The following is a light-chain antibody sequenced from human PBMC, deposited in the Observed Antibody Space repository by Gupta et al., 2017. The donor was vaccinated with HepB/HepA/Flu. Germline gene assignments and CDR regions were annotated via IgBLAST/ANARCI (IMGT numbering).Light chain of an antibody. CDR1: GGSFASTY. CDR3: QSYDSSMWM. J-gene: IGLJ3*02. V-gene: IGLV6-57*02. Sequence: NFMLTQPPTVSESPGKTVTISCTGSGGSFASTYVQWYQQRPGSAPTTIIYDDDKRPSGVPDRFSGSIDSSSNSASLTISGLKSDDEADYYCQSYDSSMWMFGGGTKLTVL. CDR2: DDD.